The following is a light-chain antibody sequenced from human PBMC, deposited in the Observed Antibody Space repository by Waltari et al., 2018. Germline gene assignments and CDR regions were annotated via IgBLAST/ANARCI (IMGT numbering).Light chain of an antibody. Sequence: EIVLTQSPASLSLSPGDRATLSCRASQSVGRTLAGYQQRPGQAPRLLFYDASSRATGSPDRFSGSGSGTDFSLTISRLEPEDCAVYYCQKYGTRPGTFGQGTKVEVK. CDR1: QSVGRT. V-gene: IGKV3-20*01. J-gene: IGKJ1*01. CDR3: QKYGTRPGT. CDR2: DAS.